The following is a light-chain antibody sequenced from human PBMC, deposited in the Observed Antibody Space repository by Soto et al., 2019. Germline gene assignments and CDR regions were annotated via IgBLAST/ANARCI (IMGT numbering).Light chain of an antibody. V-gene: IGKV4-1*01. Sequence: DIVMTQSPDSLAVSLGERATINCKSSQSVLYSSNNKNYLAWYQQKPGQPPKLLIYWASIRESGVPDRFSGSGSGTDFTLTISSLQAEDVAVYYCQQYYSNPPMFTFGQGTKLEIK. CDR2: WAS. J-gene: IGKJ2*01. CDR1: QSVLYSSNNKNY. CDR3: QQYYSNPPMFT.